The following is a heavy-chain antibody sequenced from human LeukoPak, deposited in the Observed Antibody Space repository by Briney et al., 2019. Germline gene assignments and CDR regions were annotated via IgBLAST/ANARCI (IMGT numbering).Heavy chain of an antibody. D-gene: IGHD2-21*01. Sequence: PSETLSLTCTVSGGFISSYYWSWIRQPPGKGLEWTGYIYYSGSTNYNPSLKSRVTISVDTSKNQFSLKLSSVTAADTAVYYCARGHDRDRAFDIWGQGTMVTVSS. V-gene: IGHV4-59*01. CDR3: ARGHDRDRAFDI. CDR1: GGFISSYY. CDR2: IYYSGST. J-gene: IGHJ3*02.